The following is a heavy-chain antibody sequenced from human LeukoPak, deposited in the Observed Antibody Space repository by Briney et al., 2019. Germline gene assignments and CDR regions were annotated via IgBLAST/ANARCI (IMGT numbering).Heavy chain of an antibody. CDR2: TYYRSKWYN. D-gene: IGHD3-9*01. V-gene: IGHV6-1*01. CDR3: ARESPHYGYDILTGELAGFDY. Sequence: SRTLSLTCAISGDSVSSNSAAWNWVRQSPSRGLEWLGRTYYRSKWYNDYAVSVKSRITINPDTSKNQFSLQLNSVTPEDTAVYYCARESPHYGYDILTGELAGFDYWGQGTLVTVSS. J-gene: IGHJ4*02. CDR1: GDSVSSNSAA.